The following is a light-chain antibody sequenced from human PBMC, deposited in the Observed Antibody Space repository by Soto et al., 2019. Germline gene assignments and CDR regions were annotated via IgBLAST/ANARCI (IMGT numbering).Light chain of an antibody. V-gene: IGLV1-44*01. CDR3: AAWDDSLNGHV. CDR2: TTN. CDR1: SSNIGTSS. Sequence: QSVLTHPHSASGTPGQRVTISCSGSSSNIGTSSVHWFQQLPGTAPKLLISTTNQRPSGVPERSSGSKSGTSASLAISGLQSEDEADYYCAAWDDSLNGHVLGTGTKVTVL. J-gene: IGLJ1*01.